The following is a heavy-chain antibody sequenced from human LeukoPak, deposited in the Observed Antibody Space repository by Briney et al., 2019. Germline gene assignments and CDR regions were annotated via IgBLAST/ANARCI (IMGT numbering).Heavy chain of an antibody. D-gene: IGHD3-10*01. J-gene: IGHJ5*02. CDR1: GGSISTSSYY. Sequence: SETLSLTCTVSGGSISTSSYYWGWVRQPPGKGLEWIGNIFYSGSTYYSPSLKSRVTISLDTSRNQFSLKLNSVTAADTAVYYCGGERRGMVRRLNNWFDPWGQGTLVTVSS. CDR2: IFYSGST. CDR3: GGERRGMVRRLNNWFDP. V-gene: IGHV4-39*07.